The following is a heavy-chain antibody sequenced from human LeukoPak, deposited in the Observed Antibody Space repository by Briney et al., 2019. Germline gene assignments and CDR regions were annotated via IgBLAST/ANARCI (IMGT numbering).Heavy chain of an antibody. J-gene: IGHJ3*02. V-gene: IGHV3-7*01. Sequence: GGPLRLSCAASGFTFNGYWMSWVRQAPGKGPEWVAHIKENGNEQYYADSVEGRFTISRDNAKKSLCLQMSNLRVEDTAVYYCARGPGDFDASDIWGQGTMVTVSS. CDR3: ARGPGDFDASDI. CDR2: IKENGNEQ. D-gene: IGHD1-14*01. CDR1: GFTFNGYW.